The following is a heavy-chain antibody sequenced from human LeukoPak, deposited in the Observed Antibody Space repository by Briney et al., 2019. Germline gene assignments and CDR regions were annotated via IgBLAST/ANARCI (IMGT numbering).Heavy chain of an antibody. Sequence: GGSLRLSCAASGFTFTSYALSWVRPAPGKRVEWGSIFTISSDTYYADAVQGRFTISRDISKTRLYLQMNSLRADDTAVYYCAKRFSQGGGLGSFFDNWGQGTPVTVSS. CDR2: FTISSDT. V-gene: IGHV3-23*01. CDR1: GFTFTSYA. J-gene: IGHJ4*02. D-gene: IGHD3-10*01. CDR3: AKRFSQGGGLGSFFDN.